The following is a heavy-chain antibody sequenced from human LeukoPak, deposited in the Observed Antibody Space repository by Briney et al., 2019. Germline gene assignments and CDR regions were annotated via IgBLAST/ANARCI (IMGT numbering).Heavy chain of an antibody. J-gene: IGHJ3*02. CDR3: ARGTYGGNPHDAFYI. CDR2: IYYSGST. D-gene: IGHD4-23*01. CDR1: GGSISSYY. V-gene: IGHV4-59*01. Sequence: PSETLSLTCTVSGGSISSYYWSWIRQPPGKGLEWVGYIYYSGSTNYNPSLKSRVTISVDTSKNQFSLKLSSVTAADTAVYYCARGTYGGNPHDAFYIWGQGTMVTVSS.